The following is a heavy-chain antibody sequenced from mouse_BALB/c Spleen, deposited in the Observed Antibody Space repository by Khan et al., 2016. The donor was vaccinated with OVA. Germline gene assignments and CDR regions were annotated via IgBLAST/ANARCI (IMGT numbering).Heavy chain of an antibody. CDR1: GYTFTSYR. Sequence: QIQLVQSGAELARPGASVKMSCKASGYTFTSYRIHWIKLRPGQGLEWIGYINPGNGYTNYNEKFKDKATMTADKSSTTAYMQLSSLTSDDAAVYSCVRDGDYYRNYDCMAYWGQGTSVTVSS. V-gene: IGHV1-4*01. J-gene: IGHJ4*01. CDR2: INPGNGYT. D-gene: IGHD2-5*01. CDR3: VRDGDYYRNYDCMAY.